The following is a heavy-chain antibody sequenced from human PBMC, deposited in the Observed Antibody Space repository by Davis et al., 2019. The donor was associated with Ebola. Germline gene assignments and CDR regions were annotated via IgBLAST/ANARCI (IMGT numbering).Heavy chain of an antibody. V-gene: IGHV4-34*01. Sequence: PSETLSLTCAVYGGSFSGYYWSWIRQPPGKGLEWIGEINHSGSTNYNPSLKSRVTISVDTSKNQFSLKLSSVTAADTAVYYCARAPPPLRFLEWSQSGFDYWGQGTLVTVSS. D-gene: IGHD3-3*01. CDR1: GGSFSGYY. J-gene: IGHJ4*02. CDR3: ARAPPPLRFLEWSQSGFDY. CDR2: INHSGST.